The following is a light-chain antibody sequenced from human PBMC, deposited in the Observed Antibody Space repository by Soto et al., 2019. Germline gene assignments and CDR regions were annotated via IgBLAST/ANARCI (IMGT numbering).Light chain of an antibody. Sequence: QSALTQPASVSGSPGQSITISCTGTSSDVGNYKYVSWYQQHPGKAPKLMIYEVSNRPSGVSNRFSGSKSGNTASLTISGLQAEDETYYYCFSYTSIGTFVFGTGTKVTVL. CDR1: SSDVGNYKY. CDR2: EVS. J-gene: IGLJ1*01. V-gene: IGLV2-14*01. CDR3: FSYTSIGTFV.